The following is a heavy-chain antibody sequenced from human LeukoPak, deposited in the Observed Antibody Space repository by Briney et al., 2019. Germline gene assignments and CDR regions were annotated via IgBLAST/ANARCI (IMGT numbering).Heavy chain of an antibody. D-gene: IGHD6-25*01. CDR2: INPNSGDT. CDR3: ARERTPGSGYGVDY. Sequence: ASVKVSCKTSGYTFTGYYTHWVRQAPGQGLEWMGWINPNSGDTNYAQKFQGRVTMTRDTSISTAYMELSRLKSDDTAVYYCARERTPGSGYGVDYWGQGTVVTVSS. J-gene: IGHJ4*02. V-gene: IGHV1-2*02. CDR1: GYTFTGYY.